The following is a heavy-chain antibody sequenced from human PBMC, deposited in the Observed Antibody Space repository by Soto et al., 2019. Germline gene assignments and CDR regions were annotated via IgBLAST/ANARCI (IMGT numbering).Heavy chain of an antibody. J-gene: IGHJ4*02. CDR2: IYYSGST. CDR1: GGSISSYY. CDR3: ARTKWFGGYLDY. Sequence: SETLSLTCTVSGGSISSYYWSWIRQPPGKGLEWIGYIYYSGSTNYNPSLKSRITISVDTSKNQFSLKLSSVTAADTAVYYCARTKWFGGYLDYWGQGTLVTVSS. V-gene: IGHV4-59*01. D-gene: IGHD3-10*01.